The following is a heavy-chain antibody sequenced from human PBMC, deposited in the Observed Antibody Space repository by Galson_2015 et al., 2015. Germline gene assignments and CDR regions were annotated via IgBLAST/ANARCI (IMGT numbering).Heavy chain of an antibody. V-gene: IGHV4-59*12. D-gene: IGHD1-26*01. CDR3: AREIVGATSYFDY. Sequence: ETLSLTCTVSGGSISSYYWSWIRQPPGKGLEWIGYIYYSGSTNCNPSLKSRVTISVDTSKNQFSLKLSSVTAADTAVYYCAREIVGATSYFDYWGQGTLVTVSS. CDR2: IYYSGST. J-gene: IGHJ4*02. CDR1: GGSISSYY.